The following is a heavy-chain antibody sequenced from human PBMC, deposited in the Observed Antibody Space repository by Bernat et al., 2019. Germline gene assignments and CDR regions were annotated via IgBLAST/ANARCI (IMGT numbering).Heavy chain of an antibody. CDR1: GYSFTSYW. V-gene: IGHV5-10-1*03. Sequence: EVQLVQSGAEVKKPGESLRISCKGSGYSFTSYWISWVRQMPGKGLEWMGRIDPSDSYTNYSPSFQGHVTLSADTSISTASLQWSSLTPSDTAMYYCASDDYYGSGSYYHAFDLWGQGTMVTVSS. D-gene: IGHD3-10*01. CDR2: IDPSDSYT. J-gene: IGHJ3*01. CDR3: ASDDYYGSGSYYHAFDL.